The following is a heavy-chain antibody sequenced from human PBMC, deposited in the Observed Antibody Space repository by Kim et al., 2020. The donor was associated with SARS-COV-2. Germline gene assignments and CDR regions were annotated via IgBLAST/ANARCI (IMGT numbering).Heavy chain of an antibody. J-gene: IGHJ4*02. D-gene: IGHD7-27*01. Sequence: SETLSLTCAVSGASISSTSYYWGWIRQPPGKGLEWIGSIYYSGGTDYNPSLKSRVTILVDMYKNHFSLKLSSVTAADKAVYYCARQGALTGAHYFDFWGQGTLVTVAS. V-gene: IGHV4-39*01. CDR2: IYYSGGT. CDR1: GASISSTSYY. CDR3: ARQGALTGAHYFDF.